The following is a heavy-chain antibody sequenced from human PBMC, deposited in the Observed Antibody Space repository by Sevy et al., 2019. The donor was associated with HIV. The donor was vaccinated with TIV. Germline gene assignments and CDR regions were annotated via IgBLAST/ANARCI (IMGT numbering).Heavy chain of an antibody. CDR1: GFTFTNYW. V-gene: IGHV3-7*01. CDR3: WKTSDSGYYALDG. CDR2: INQDGSAK. D-gene: IGHD3-22*01. J-gene: IGHJ3*01. Sequence: GGSLRLSCAASGFTFTNYWMSWVRQAPGKGLEWVAKINQDGSAKDYVDSVKGRFTISRDNAKNSLYLQMNSLRAEDRAVDDCWKTSDSGYYALDGWGQGTLVTVSS.